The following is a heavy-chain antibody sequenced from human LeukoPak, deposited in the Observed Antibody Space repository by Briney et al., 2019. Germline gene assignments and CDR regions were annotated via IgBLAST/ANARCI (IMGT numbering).Heavy chain of an antibody. CDR1: GGSISSGGYY. CDR3: ARRASSGSHFDY. Sequence: PSETLSLTCTVSGGSISSGGYYWSWIRQHPGKGLVWIGYIFYSGSTSYNPSLKSRVTISVDTSKKQFSLNLSSVTAADTAVYYCARRASSGSHFDYWGQGTLVTVSS. D-gene: IGHD3-22*01. V-gene: IGHV4-31*03. J-gene: IGHJ4*02. CDR2: IFYSGST.